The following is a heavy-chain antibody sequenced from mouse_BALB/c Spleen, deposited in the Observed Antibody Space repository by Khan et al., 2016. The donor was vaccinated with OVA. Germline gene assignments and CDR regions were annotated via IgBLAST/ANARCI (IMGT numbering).Heavy chain of an antibody. J-gene: IGHJ4*01. V-gene: IGHV1S56*01. CDR1: GSTFTNFY. D-gene: IGHD1-1*01. CDR3: ARGDYYGTYAMDY. CDR2: IYPGSVNT. Sequence: QVQLQQSGPELVKPGASVRISCKASGSTFTNFYIHWVKQRPGQGLEWIGWIYPGSVNTKYNENFKGKATLTADKSSNTVYMLLSSLTSEDSAVYFCARGDYYGTYAMDYWGQGTSVIVSS.